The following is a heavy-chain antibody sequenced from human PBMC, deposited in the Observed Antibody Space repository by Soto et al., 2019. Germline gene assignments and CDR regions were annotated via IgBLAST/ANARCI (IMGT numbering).Heavy chain of an antibody. V-gene: IGHV3-23*01. J-gene: IGHJ4*02. CDR3: AKMVHGGYVSYFDS. D-gene: IGHD5-12*01. CDR1: GFTFTSYA. Sequence: LRLSCAASGFTFTSYAMSWVRQAPGKGLEWVSATSGSGDTTYYTDSVKGRFTISRDNSKNTLYLQMDSLRAEDTAIYYCAKMVHGGYVSYFDSWGQGXLVTVYS. CDR2: TSGSGDTT.